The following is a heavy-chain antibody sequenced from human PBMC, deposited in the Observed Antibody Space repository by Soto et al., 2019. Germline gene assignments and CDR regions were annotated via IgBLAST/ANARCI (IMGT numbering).Heavy chain of an antibody. CDR3: ARDYRGVVTLWGSYYYYGMDV. CDR2: IIPIFGTA. V-gene: IGHV1-69*13. CDR1: GGTFSSYA. Sequence: SVKVSCKASGGTFSSYAISWVRQAPGQGLEWMGGIIPIFGTANYAQKFQGRVTITANESTSTAYMELSSLRSEDTAVYYCARDYRGVVTLWGSYYYYGMDVWGQGTTVTVSS. D-gene: IGHD3-3*01. J-gene: IGHJ6*02.